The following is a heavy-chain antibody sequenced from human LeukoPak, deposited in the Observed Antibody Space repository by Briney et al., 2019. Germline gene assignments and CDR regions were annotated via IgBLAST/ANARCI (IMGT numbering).Heavy chain of an antibody. V-gene: IGHV3-74*01. CDR1: GNYW. Sequence: GGSLRLSCAASGNYWMHWFRQAPGKGLVWVSHINSDGSWTSYADSVKGRFTISKDNAKNTVYLQMNSLRAEDTAVYYCVSFYETYWGRGTLVTVSS. D-gene: IGHD2/OR15-2a*01. CDR3: VSFYETY. CDR2: INSDGSWT. J-gene: IGHJ4*02.